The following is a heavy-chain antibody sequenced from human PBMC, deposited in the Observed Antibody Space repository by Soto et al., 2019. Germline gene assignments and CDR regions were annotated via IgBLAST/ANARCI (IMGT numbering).Heavy chain of an antibody. CDR1: GGSISSYY. J-gene: IGHJ4*02. D-gene: IGHD3-10*01. V-gene: IGHV4-59*01. CDR3: ARAPRGNYGYPSYFDY. Sequence: PSETLSLTCTVSGGSISSYYWSWIRQPPGKGLEWIGYIYYSGSTNYNPSLKSRVTISVDTSKNQFSLKLSSVTAADTAVYYCARAPRGNYGYPSYFDYCGQGSLVPVSS. CDR2: IYYSGST.